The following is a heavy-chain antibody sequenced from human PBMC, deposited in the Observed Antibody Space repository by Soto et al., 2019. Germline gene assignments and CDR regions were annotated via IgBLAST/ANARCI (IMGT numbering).Heavy chain of an antibody. CDR1: GFTFSSYG. V-gene: IGHV3-48*02. CDR3: ARGKDASNSKWFDP. D-gene: IGHD2-2*01. CDR2: ISISSSKI. Sequence: PXGSLRLSCAASGFTFSSYGMNWVRQAPGKGLEWVSYISISSSKIFYADSVKGRFTISRDNANNSLYLQMKSLRDDDTAVYYCARGKDASNSKWFDPWGQGTLVTVSS. J-gene: IGHJ5*02.